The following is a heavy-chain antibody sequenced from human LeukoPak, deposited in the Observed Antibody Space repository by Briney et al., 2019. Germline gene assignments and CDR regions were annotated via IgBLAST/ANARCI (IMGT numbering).Heavy chain of an antibody. CDR3: ARITVTKGRYNWFDP. CDR1: GGSISSYY. V-gene: IGHV4-59*12. J-gene: IGHJ5*02. D-gene: IGHD4-11*01. CDR2: IYYSGST. Sequence: SETLSLTCTVSGGSISSYYWSWIRQPPGKGLEWIGYIYYSGSTNYNPSLKSRVTISVDKSKNQFSLKLTSVTAADTAVYYCARITVTKGRYNWFDPWGQGTLVTVSS.